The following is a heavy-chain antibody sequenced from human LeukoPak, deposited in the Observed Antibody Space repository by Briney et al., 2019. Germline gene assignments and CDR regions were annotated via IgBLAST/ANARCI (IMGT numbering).Heavy chain of an antibody. CDR2: IKQDGSEK. Sequence: GGSLRLSCATSGFTFNNYWMSWVRQAPGKGLEWVANIKQDGSEKYYVDSVKGRFTISRDNAKNSLYLQMNSLRAEDTAVYYCARDKSYGDSSDYWGQGTLVTVSS. D-gene: IGHD4-17*01. CDR1: GFTFNNYW. J-gene: IGHJ4*02. CDR3: ARDKSYGDSSDY. V-gene: IGHV3-7*01.